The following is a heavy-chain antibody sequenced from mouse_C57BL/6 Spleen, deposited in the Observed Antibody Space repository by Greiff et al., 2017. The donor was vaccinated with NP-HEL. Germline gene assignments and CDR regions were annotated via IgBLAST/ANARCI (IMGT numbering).Heavy chain of an antibody. D-gene: IGHD1-1*01. CDR2: INPSSGYT. J-gene: IGHJ1*03. V-gene: IGHV1-7*01. CDR3: ANYYDSSYGYFDV. CDR1: GYTFTSYW. Sequence: VQLQQSGAELAKPGASVKLSCKASGYTFTSYWMHWVKQRPGQGLEWIGYINPSSGYTKYNQKFKDKATLTADKSSSTAYMQLSSLTYEDSAVYYCANYYDSSYGYFDVWGTGTTVTVSS.